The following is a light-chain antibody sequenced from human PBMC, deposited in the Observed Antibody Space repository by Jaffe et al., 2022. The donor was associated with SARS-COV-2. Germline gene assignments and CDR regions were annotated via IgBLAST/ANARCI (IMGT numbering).Light chain of an antibody. V-gene: IGLV2-14*01. CDR1: SSDVGGYKY. Sequence: QSALTQPASVSGSPGQSITISCTGTSSDVGGYKYVSWCQQHPGKAPKLLIYEVSNRPSGVPDRFSGSKSGNTASLTISGLQAEDEADYYCSSYTSSSTYVFGTGTRVTVL. J-gene: IGLJ1*01. CDR2: EVS. CDR3: SSYTSSSTYV.